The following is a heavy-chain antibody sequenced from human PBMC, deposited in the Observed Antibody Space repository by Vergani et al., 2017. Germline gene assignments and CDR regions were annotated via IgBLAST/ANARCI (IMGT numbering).Heavy chain of an antibody. V-gene: IGHV1-46*01. CDR2: INPSGGST. J-gene: IGHJ4*02. D-gene: IGHD6-6*01. Sequence: VQLVQSGAEVKKPGASVTVSCKASGYTFTSYYMHWVRQAPGQGLEWMGIINPSGGSTSYAQKFQGRVTMTRDTSISTAYMELSRLRSDDTAVYYCARDPGSSSFDYWGQGTLVTVSS. CDR1: GYTFTSYY. CDR3: ARDPGSSSFDY.